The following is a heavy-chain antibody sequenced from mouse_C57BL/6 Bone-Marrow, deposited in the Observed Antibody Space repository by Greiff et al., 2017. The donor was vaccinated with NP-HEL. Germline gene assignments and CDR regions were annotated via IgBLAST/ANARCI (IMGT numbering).Heavy chain of an antibody. CDR3: ARDYGIAMDY. D-gene: IGHD1-1*01. V-gene: IGHV3-8*01. J-gene: IGHJ4*01. CDR2: ISYSGST. Sequence: DVKLVESGPGLAKPSQTLSLPCSVTGYSITSDYWNWIRKFPGNKLEYMGYISYSGSTYYNPSLKSRISITRDTSKNQYYLQLTSVTTEDTATYYCARDYGIAMDYWGQGTSVTVSS. CDR1: GYSITSDY.